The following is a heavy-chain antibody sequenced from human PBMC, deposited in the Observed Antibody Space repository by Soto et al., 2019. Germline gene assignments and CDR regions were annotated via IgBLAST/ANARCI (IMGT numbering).Heavy chain of an antibody. CDR2: IIPIFGTA. V-gene: IGHV1-69*01. CDR1: GGTFSSYA. CDR3: ARDWYRSSSSYYYGMAD. Sequence: QVQLVQSGAEVKKPGSSVKVSCKASGGTFSSYAISWVRHAPGQGLEWMGGIIPIFGTANYAQKFQGRVTITADESTSTAYMELSSLRSEDTAVYYCARDWYRSSSSYYYGMADWGQGPTVTVSS. D-gene: IGHD6-6*01. J-gene: IGHJ6*02.